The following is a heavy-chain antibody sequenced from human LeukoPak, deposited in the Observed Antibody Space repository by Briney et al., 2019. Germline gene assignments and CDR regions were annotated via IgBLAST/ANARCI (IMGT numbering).Heavy chain of an antibody. D-gene: IGHD1-26*01. CDR2: INGSGGNT. CDR1: GFTFSSYA. J-gene: IGHJ5*02. Sequence: GGSLRLSCAASGFTFSSYAMSWVRQAPGKGLEWVSAINGSGGNTYYADSVKGRFTISRDNAKNTLYLQMNSLRAEDTAVYYCAKGPYSGFSWGQGTLVTVSS. V-gene: IGHV3-23*01. CDR3: AKGPYSGFS.